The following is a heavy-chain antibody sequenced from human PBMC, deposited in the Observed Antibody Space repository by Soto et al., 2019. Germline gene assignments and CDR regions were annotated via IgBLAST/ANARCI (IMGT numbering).Heavy chain of an antibody. J-gene: IGHJ5*02. D-gene: IGHD3-10*01. CDR1: GGSFSGYY. CDR2: INHSGST. CDR3: ARRVRGVLNWFDP. Sequence: PSETLSLTCAVYGGSFSGYYWSWIRQPPGKGLEWIGEINHSGSTNYNPSLKSRVTISVDTSKNQFSLKLSSVTAADTAVYYCARRVRGVLNWFDPWGQGTLVTVSS. V-gene: IGHV4-34*01.